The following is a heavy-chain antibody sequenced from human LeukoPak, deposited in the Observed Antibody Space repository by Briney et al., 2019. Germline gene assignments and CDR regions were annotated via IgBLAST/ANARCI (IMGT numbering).Heavy chain of an antibody. CDR1: GFTFSSYS. D-gene: IGHD3-22*01. CDR3: AKRPYDSSGYVDY. V-gene: IGHV3-21*04. CDR2: ISSSSSYI. J-gene: IGHJ4*02. Sequence: PGGSLRLSCAASGFTFSSYSMNWVRQAPGKGLEWVSSISSSSSYIYYADSVKGRFTISRDNSKNTLYLQMNSLRAEDTAVYYCAKRPYDSSGYVDYWGQGTLVTVSS.